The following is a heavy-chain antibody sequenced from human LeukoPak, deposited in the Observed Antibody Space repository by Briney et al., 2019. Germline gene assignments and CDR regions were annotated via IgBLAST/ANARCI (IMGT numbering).Heavy chain of an antibody. CDR1: GFTFSSYS. D-gene: IGHD2-2*01. J-gene: IGHJ4*02. CDR2: ISSSSSYI. V-gene: IGHV3-21*01. Sequence: GGSLRLSCAASGFTFSSYSMNWVRQAPGKGLEWVSSISSSSSYIYYADSVKGRFTISRDNAKNSLYLQMNSLRAEDTAVYYCAREDIVVVPAAMPACYFDYWGQGTLVTVSS. CDR3: AREDIVVVPAAMPACYFDY.